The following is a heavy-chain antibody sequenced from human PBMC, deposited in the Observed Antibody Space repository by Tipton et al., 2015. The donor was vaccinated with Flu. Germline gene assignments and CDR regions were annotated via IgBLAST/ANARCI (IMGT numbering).Heavy chain of an antibody. CDR3: VKEESVYQNGFDV. Sequence: SLRLSCAASGFTFSLYWMTWVRRGPGKGLEWVANIKQDGSEKYYADSVKGRFTISRDNAKNSLYLQMNSLRAEDTALYYCVKEESVYQNGFDVWGQGTMVTVSS. D-gene: IGHD2/OR15-2a*01. CDR1: GFTFSLYW. J-gene: IGHJ3*01. V-gene: IGHV3-7*03. CDR2: IKQDGSEK.